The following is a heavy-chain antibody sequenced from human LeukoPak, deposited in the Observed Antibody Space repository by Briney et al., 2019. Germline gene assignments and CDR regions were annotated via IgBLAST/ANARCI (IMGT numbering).Heavy chain of an antibody. D-gene: IGHD2-2*01. Sequence: ASVKASCKASGYTFTTYSITWVRQAPGQGLEWMGWISAYNGNTNYAQKFQGRVTMTTDTSTSTAYMELRSLGSDDTAVYYCARDRCSSTSCYDDYWGQGTLVTVSS. CDR2: ISAYNGNT. V-gene: IGHV1-18*01. CDR3: ARDRCSSTSCYDDY. J-gene: IGHJ4*02. CDR1: GYTFTTYS.